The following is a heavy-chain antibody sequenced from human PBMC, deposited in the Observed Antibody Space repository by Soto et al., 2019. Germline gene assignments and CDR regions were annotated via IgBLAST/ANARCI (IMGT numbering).Heavy chain of an antibody. J-gene: IGHJ4*02. Sequence: PGGSLRLSCAASGFTFSNYGMTWVRQAPGKGLEWVSGISGSGTNTNYADSVKGRFTISRDNSKNTLFLQINSLRAEDTAVYYCAKDEEWTPWRGYFNSWGQGTLVTVSS. D-gene: IGHD3-3*01. CDR2: ISGSGTNT. V-gene: IGHV3-23*01. CDR3: AKDEEWTPWRGYFNS. CDR1: GFTFSNYG.